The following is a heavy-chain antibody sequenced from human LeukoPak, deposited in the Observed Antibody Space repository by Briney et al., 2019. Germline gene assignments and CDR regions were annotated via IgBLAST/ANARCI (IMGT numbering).Heavy chain of an antibody. CDR2: INPDSGDT. CDR3: ARDPSGGSPHGWFDP. Sequence: APVKVSCKASGYTFTGYYIHWVRQAPGQGLEWMGRINPDSGDTNCAQNFQGRVTMTRDTSINTVYMELSRLRSDDTAIYYCARDPSGGSPHGWFDPWGQGTLATVSS. CDR1: GYTFTGYY. D-gene: IGHD2-15*01. J-gene: IGHJ5*02. V-gene: IGHV1-2*06.